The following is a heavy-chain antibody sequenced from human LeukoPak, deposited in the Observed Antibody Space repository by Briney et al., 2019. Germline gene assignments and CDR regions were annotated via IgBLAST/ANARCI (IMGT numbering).Heavy chain of an antibody. Sequence: PSETLSLTCSVSGGPISSYYWTWIRQPPGKGLEWIGHIYYSGSTNYNPSLKSRVTISIDTSKNQFSLKVSSVTAADTAVYYCARGIAVTGITFDYWAQETLVTVSS. CDR1: GGPISSYY. CDR3: ARGIAVTGITFDY. J-gene: IGHJ4*02. V-gene: IGHV4-59*01. D-gene: IGHD6-19*01. CDR2: IYYSGST.